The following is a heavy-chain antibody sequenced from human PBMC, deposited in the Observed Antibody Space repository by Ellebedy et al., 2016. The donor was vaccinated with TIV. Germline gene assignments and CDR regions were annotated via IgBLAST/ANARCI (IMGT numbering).Heavy chain of an antibody. Sequence: SETLSLTCTVSGGSISRSSYYWGWIRQPPGKGLEWIGSIYYTGSTDYNPSLKSRVAISADTSKNQFSLRLTSVTAADTAVYYCATWFGELLYVRWFDPWGQGTLVTVSS. D-gene: IGHD3-10*01. J-gene: IGHJ5*02. CDR3: ATWFGELLYVRWFDP. CDR2: IYYTGST. CDR1: GGSISRSSYY. V-gene: IGHV4-39*01.